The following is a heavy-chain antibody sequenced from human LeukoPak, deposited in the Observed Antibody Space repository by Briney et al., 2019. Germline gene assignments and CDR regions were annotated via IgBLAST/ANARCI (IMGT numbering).Heavy chain of an antibody. J-gene: IGHJ4*02. Sequence: PGGSLRLSCAASGFTFSSYWMSWVRQAPEKGLEWVANIKQDGSEKYYVDSVKGRFTISRDNAKNSLYLQMNSLRAEDTAVYYCAREHIAAAGTFDYWGQGTLVTVSS. D-gene: IGHD6-13*01. CDR2: IKQDGSEK. CDR1: GFTFSSYW. V-gene: IGHV3-7*03. CDR3: AREHIAAAGTFDY.